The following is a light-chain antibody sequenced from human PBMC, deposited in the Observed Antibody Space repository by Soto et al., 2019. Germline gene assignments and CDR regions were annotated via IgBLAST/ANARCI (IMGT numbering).Light chain of an antibody. CDR2: GAS. J-gene: IGKJ1*01. CDR3: QQYGSSWT. CDR1: QSVSSSY. V-gene: IGKV3-20*01. Sequence: EVGLTQSPGTLSLSPGERATLSCRASQSVSSSYLAWYQQKPGQAPRLLIYGASSRATGIPDRFSGSGSGTDFTLTISRLEPEDFAVYYCQQYGSSWTFGQGSKV.